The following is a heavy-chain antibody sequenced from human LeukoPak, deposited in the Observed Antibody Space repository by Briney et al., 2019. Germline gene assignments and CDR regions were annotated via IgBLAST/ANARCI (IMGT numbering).Heavy chain of an antibody. CDR1: GGSFSGYY. CDR3: ARHVWVVPAAIGY. J-gene: IGHJ4*02. D-gene: IGHD2-2*01. V-gene: IGHV4-34*01. CDR2: IYYSGST. Sequence: SETLSLTCAVYGGSFSGYYWSWIRQPPGKGLEWIGSIYYSGSTYYNPSLKSRVTISVDTSKNQFSLKLSSVTAADTAVYYCARHVWVVPAAIGYWGQGTLVTVSS.